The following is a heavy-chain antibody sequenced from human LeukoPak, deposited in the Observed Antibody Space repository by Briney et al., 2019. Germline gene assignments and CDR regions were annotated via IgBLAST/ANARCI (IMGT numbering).Heavy chain of an antibody. D-gene: IGHD6-6*01. CDR1: GGTFSSYA. V-gene: IGHV1-69*01. CDR2: IIPIFGTA. CDR3: ANSIAADNDAFDI. J-gene: IGHJ3*02. Sequence: SVKVSCKASGGTFSSYAISWVRQAPGQGLEWMGGIIPIFGTANYAQKFQGRVTITADESTSTAYMELSSLRSEDTAVYYCANSIAADNDAFDIWGQGTMDTVSS.